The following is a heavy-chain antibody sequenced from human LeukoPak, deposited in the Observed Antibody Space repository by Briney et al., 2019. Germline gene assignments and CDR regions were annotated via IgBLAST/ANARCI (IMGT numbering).Heavy chain of an antibody. D-gene: IGHD6-6*01. J-gene: IGHJ2*01. CDR2: INHSGST. CDR1: GGSFSGYY. Sequence: SETLSLTCAVYGGSFSGYYWSRIRQPPGKGLEWIGEINHSGSTNYNPSLKSRVTISVDTSKNQFSLKLSSVTAADTAVYYCARDSIAATTVWYFDLWGRGTLVTVSS. CDR3: ARDSIAATTVWYFDL. V-gene: IGHV4-34*01.